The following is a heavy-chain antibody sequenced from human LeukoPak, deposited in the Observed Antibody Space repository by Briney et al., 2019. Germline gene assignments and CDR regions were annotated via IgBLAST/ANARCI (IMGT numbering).Heavy chain of an antibody. CDR3: TRHTERNSD. D-gene: IGHD2/OR15-2a*01. V-gene: IGHV3-73*01. CDR2: IRTKPNTYAT. Sequence: GGSLRLSCAASGLTFSDSTMHWVRQASGKGLEWVGRIRTKPNTYATAYAASVKGRFTISRDDSKNTAYLQMNSLKTDDTAVYYCTRHTERNSDWGQGTLVTVSS. CDR1: GLTFSDST. J-gene: IGHJ4*02.